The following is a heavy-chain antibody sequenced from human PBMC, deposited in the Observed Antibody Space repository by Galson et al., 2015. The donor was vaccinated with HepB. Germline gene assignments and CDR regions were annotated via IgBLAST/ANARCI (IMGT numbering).Heavy chain of an antibody. Sequence: SLRLSCAASGFIFSSYGMHWVRQAPGRGLQWVAFIWYDGSNKYYADSVKGRFLISRDNSANTLFLQMNSLRADDTAMYYCVRVLSYCSTTNCYLDYWGQGTLVTVSS. CDR2: IWYDGSNK. J-gene: IGHJ4*02. CDR3: VRVLSYCSTTNCYLDY. D-gene: IGHD2-2*01. V-gene: IGHV3-33*02. CDR1: GFIFSSYG.